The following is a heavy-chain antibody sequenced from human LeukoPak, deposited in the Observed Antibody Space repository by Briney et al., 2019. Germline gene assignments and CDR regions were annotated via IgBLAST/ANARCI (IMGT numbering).Heavy chain of an antibody. J-gene: IGHJ6*03. CDR1: GYTFTGYY. CDR3: ARGHNSGSYYDFYYYYYMDV. CDR2: MNPNSGNT. V-gene: IGHV1-8*03. D-gene: IGHD1-26*01. Sequence: PGASVKVSCKASGYTFTGYYMHWVRQAPGQGLEWMGWMNPNSGNTGYAQKFQGRVTITRNTSISTAYMELSSLRSEDTAVYYCARGHNSGSYYDFYYYYYMDVWGKGTTVTVSS.